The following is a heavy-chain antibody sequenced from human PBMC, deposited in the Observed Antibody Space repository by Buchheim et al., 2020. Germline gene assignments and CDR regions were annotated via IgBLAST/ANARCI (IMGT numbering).Heavy chain of an antibody. CDR1: GFTVSSNY. CDR3: ARDLPYSSSWYGNYYYYYGMDV. V-gene: IGHV3-66*01. D-gene: IGHD6-13*01. Sequence: EVQLVESGGGLVQPGGSLRLSCAASGFTVSSNYMSWVRQAPGKGLEWVSVIYSGGSTYYADSVKGRFTISRDNSKNTLYLQMNSLRAEDTAVYYCARDLPYSSSWYGNYYYYYGMDVWGQGTT. J-gene: IGHJ6*02. CDR2: IYSGGST.